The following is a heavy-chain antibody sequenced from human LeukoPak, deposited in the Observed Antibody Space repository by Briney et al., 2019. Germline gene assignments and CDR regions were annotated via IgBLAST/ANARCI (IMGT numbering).Heavy chain of an antibody. CDR1: GYTFTSYG. Sequence: ASVKVSCKASGYTFTSYGISWVRQAPGQGLEWMGWISAYNGNTNYAQKLHARVTMTTHTSTSTAYMELRSLRSDDTAVYYCARAKHDYYDSSGYYYPSNWFDPWGQGTLVTVSS. CDR2: ISAYNGNT. V-gene: IGHV1-18*01. CDR3: ARAKHDYYDSSGYYYPSNWFDP. J-gene: IGHJ5*02. D-gene: IGHD3-22*01.